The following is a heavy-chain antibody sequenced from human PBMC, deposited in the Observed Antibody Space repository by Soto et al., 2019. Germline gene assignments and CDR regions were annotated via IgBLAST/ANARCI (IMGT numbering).Heavy chain of an antibody. CDR3: ARDQCEYCSGGSCSWFDP. Sequence: ASVKVSCKASGYTFTSYGISWVRQAPGQGLEWMGWISAYNGNTNYAQKLQGRVTMTTDTSTSTAYMELRSLRSDDTAVYYCARDQCEYCSGGSCSWFDPWGQGTLVTVSS. V-gene: IGHV1-18*01. J-gene: IGHJ5*02. CDR2: ISAYNGNT. D-gene: IGHD2-15*01. CDR1: GYTFTSYG.